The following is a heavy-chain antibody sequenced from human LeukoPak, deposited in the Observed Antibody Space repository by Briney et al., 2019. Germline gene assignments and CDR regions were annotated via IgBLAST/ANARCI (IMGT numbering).Heavy chain of an antibody. D-gene: IGHD6-19*01. V-gene: IGHV1-69*05. CDR3: ARDLVAVTTDAFDI. J-gene: IGHJ3*02. CDR1: GGTFSSYA. CDR2: IIPIFGTA. Sequence: ASVKVSCEASGGTFSSYAISWVRQAPGQGLEWMGRIIPIFGTANYAQKFQGRVTITTDESTSTAYMELSSLRSEDTAVYYCARDLVAVTTDAFDIWGQGTMVTVSS.